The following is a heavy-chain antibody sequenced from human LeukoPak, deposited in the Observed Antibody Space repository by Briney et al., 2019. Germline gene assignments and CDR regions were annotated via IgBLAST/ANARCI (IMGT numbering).Heavy chain of an antibody. CDR2: IIPIFGTA. Sequence: SVKVSCKASGGTFSSYAISWVRQAPGQGLEWMGGIIPIFGTANYAQKFQGSVTITADESTSTAYMELSSLRSEDTAVYYCARGGMGIAAAPNNYYYYYMDVWGKGTTVTVSS. J-gene: IGHJ6*03. CDR1: GGTFSSYA. V-gene: IGHV1-69*13. D-gene: IGHD6-13*01. CDR3: ARGGMGIAAAPNNYYYYYMDV.